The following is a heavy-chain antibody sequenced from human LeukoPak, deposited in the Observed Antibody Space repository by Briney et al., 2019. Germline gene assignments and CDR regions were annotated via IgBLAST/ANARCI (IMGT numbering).Heavy chain of an antibody. CDR3: AREQLWFGEFHYYYMDV. J-gene: IGHJ6*03. CDR1: GAFISSYY. Sequence: PSETQSLTCTVCGAFISSYYGSGIRHPARGGLEWVGHTYTSGCTNYNPSLKGRVTMSMDTSKNQFSLKVSSETAADTAVYYCAREQLWFGEFHYYYMDVWGKGTTVSVSS. V-gene: IGHV4-4*07. D-gene: IGHD3-10*01. CDR2: TYTSGCT.